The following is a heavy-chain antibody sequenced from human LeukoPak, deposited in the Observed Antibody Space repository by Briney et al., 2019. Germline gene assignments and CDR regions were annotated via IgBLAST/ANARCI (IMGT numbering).Heavy chain of an antibody. D-gene: IGHD3-16*01. J-gene: IGHJ4*02. CDR3: AKAGGRMEPRVWFDY. Sequence: GGSLRLSCAASGFTFDDYAMHWVRQAPGKGLEWVSLISGDGGSTYYADSVKGRFTISRDNGKNSLYLQMNSLRTEDTALFYCAKAGGRMEPRVWFDYWGQGTLVTVSS. CDR2: ISGDGGST. V-gene: IGHV3-43*02. CDR1: GFTFDDYA.